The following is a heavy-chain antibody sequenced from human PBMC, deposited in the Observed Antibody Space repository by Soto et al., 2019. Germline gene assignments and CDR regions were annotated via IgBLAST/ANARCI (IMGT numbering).Heavy chain of an antibody. J-gene: IGHJ4*02. CDR1: GGTFSSYA. CDR3: ARVRDGYKLTCQVDY. Sequence: QVQLVQSGAEVKKPGSSVKVSCKASGGTFSSYAISWVRQAPGQGLEWMGGIIPIFGTANYAQKFQGRVTITADESTSTAYMELSSLRSEETAVYYCARVRDGYKLTCQVDYWGQGTLVTVSS. D-gene: IGHD5-12*01. V-gene: IGHV1-69*12. CDR2: IIPIFGTA.